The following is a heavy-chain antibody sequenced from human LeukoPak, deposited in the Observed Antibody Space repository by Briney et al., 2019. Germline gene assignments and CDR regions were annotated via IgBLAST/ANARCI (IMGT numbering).Heavy chain of an antibody. Sequence: GGSLRLSCAASGFTFSNHGTNWVRQAPGKGLEWVSGISPSGDITYYADSVKGRFTISRDNSKNTLYLEVISLTAEDTAVYYCAKDDAWLRFGEWSQGTLVTVSS. V-gene: IGHV3-23*01. D-gene: IGHD3-10*01. CDR1: GFTFSNHG. CDR3: AKDDAWLRFGE. J-gene: IGHJ4*02. CDR2: ISPSGDIT.